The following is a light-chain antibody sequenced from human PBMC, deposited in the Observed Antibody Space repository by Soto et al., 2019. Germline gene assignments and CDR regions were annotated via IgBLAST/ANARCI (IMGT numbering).Light chain of an antibody. V-gene: IGLV1-44*01. J-gene: IGLJ1*01. CDR2: SNN. Sequence: QSVLTQPPSASGTPGQRITISCSGSSSNIGRHTVNWHQQVPGTAPKLLIYSNNERPSGVPDRFSGSKSGTSASLAISGLQSGDEADYYCSSYTSSTNYVFGTGTKLTVL. CDR3: SSYTSSTNYV. CDR1: SSNIGRHT.